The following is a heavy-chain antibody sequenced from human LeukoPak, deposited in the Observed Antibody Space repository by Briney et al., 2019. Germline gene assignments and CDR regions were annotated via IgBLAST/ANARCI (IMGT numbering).Heavy chain of an antibody. J-gene: IGHJ4*02. CDR3: ARDLSSGDLFDY. Sequence: GASVKVSCKASGYTFTSYAMHWVRQAPGQRLEWMGWINAGNGNTKYSQKFQGRVTITRDTSASTAYMELSSLRSEDTAEYYCARDLSSGDLFDYWGQGTLVTVSS. CDR2: INAGNGNT. D-gene: IGHD6-19*01. V-gene: IGHV1-3*01. CDR1: GYTFTSYA.